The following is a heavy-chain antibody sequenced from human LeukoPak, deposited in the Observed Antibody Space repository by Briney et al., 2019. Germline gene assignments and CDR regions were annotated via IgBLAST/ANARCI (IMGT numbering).Heavy chain of an antibody. CDR3: GRVIVNHYYAMDA. CDR1: GFTVSSDY. Sequence: GGSLRLSCAASGFTVSSDYMSWVRQAPGKGLVWVSIIYTDGTTHYAGSVKGRFTISRDNSKNTVSLQMNSLRAEDTAIYYCGRVIVNHYYAMDAWGQGTAVTVSS. CDR2: IYTDGTT. D-gene: IGHD2-15*01. V-gene: IGHV3-66*01. J-gene: IGHJ6*02.